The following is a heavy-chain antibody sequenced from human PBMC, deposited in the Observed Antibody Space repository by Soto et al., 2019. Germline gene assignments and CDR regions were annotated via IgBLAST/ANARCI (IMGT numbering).Heavy chain of an antibody. V-gene: IGHV3-30-3*01. CDR1: GFTFSSYA. CDR2: ISYDGSNK. D-gene: IGHD3-3*01. J-gene: IGHJ5*02. Sequence: GGSLRLSCAASGFTFSSYAMHWVRQAPGKGLEWVAVISYDGSNKYYADSVKGRFTISRDNSKDTLYLQMNSLRAEDTAVYYCAREYHYDLWSGYNEFDTWGQGTLVTVSS. CDR3: AREYHYDLWSGYNEFDT.